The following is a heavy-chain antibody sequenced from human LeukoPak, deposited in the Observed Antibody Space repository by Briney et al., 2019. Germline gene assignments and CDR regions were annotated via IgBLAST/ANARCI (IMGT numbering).Heavy chain of an antibody. J-gene: IGHJ6*02. CDR3: ARSQLLSYGMDV. CDR1: GFTFSSYS. Sequence: PGGSLRLSCAASGFTFSSYSMNWVRQAPGKGLEWVSSISSSSSYIYYADSVKGRFTISRDNAENSLYLQMNSLRAEDTAVYYCARSQLLSYGMDVWGQGTTVTVSS. D-gene: IGHD2-2*01. CDR2: ISSSSSYI. V-gene: IGHV3-21*01.